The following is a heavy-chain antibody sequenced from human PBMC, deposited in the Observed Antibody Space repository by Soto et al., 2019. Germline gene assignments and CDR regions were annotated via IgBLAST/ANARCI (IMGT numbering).Heavy chain of an antibody. J-gene: IGHJ4*02. CDR3: ARDGGRHSGGIDY. D-gene: IGHD1-26*01. CDR1: GGTFSSYP. Sequence: QVQLVQSGAEVKKPGSSVKVSCMAAGGTFSSYPINWVRQAPGQGLEWMAEIIPIFGTANYAQKFQGRVTITADESTSTAYMELSSLRSEDTAVYYCARDGGRHSGGIDYWGQGTLVTVSS. CDR2: IIPIFGTA. V-gene: IGHV1-69*01.